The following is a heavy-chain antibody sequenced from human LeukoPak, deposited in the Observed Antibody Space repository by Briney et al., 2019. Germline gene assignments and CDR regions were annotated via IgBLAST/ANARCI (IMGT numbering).Heavy chain of an antibody. J-gene: IGHJ4*02. V-gene: IGHV3-64D*06. Sequence: GGSLRLSCSASGFTFSSYAMHWVRQAPGKGLEYVSAISSNGGSTYYADSVKGRFTISRDNSKNTLYLQMSSLRAEDTAVYYCVIVDTAMVTGFDYWGQGTLVTVSS. D-gene: IGHD5-18*01. CDR3: VIVDTAMVTGFDY. CDR1: GFTFSSYA. CDR2: ISSNGGST.